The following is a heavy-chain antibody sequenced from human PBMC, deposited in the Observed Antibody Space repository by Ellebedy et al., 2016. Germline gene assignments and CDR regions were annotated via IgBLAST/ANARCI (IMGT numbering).Heavy chain of an antibody. J-gene: IGHJ4*02. D-gene: IGHD2/OR15-2a*01. CDR1: GASISRYY. CDR2: VSYNGGT. CDR3: ARDRHTGSYFPFDY. Sequence: SETLSLXCTVSGASISRYYWNWIRHSPGKGLESIGYVSYNGGTYYNPSLRSRVTVSVDTSKSQVSLKLRSVTAADTAVYYCARDRHTGSYFPFDYWGQGKLVIVSS. V-gene: IGHV4-59*12.